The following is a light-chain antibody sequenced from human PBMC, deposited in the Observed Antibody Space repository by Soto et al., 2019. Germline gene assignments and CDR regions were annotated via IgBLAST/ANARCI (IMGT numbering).Light chain of an antibody. Sequence: EIVMTQSPATLSVSPGERATLSCRASQSVSSNLAWYQQKPGQAPRLLIYGASTRATGIPARFSGSXXGTXXXLTISSLQSEDFAVYYCQQYNNWPPYTFGQGTKLEIK. CDR2: GAS. CDR3: QQYNNWPPYT. CDR1: QSVSSN. V-gene: IGKV3-15*01. J-gene: IGKJ2*01.